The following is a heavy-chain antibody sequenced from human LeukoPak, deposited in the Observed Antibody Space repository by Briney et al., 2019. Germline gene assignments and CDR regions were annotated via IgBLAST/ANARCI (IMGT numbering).Heavy chain of an antibody. Sequence: GGSLRLSCLASGFTFSNTWMNWVRQAPGKGLEWVARIRSKRDGGTTDYAALVKGRFTISRDDSKNTMYLQMNSLKAEDTAVYYCARDWYYAFDFWGQGTMVTVSS. CDR2: IRSKRDGGTT. CDR3: ARDWYYAFDF. V-gene: IGHV3-15*07. J-gene: IGHJ3*01. D-gene: IGHD2-21*02. CDR1: GFTFSNTW.